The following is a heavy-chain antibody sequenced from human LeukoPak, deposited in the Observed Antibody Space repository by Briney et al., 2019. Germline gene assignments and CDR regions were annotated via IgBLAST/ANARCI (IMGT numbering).Heavy chain of an antibody. V-gene: IGHV5-51*01. J-gene: IGHJ4*02. CDR2: IYPGDSDT. CDR1: GYIFTSYW. CDR3: ARGDAVASLDY. D-gene: IGHD6-19*01. Sequence: GASLKISWKGSGYIFTSYWIGWVRQMPGKGLEWMGIIYPGDSDTRYSPSFQGQVTISADKSISTAYLQWSSLKASDTAMYYCARGDAVASLDYWGQGTLVTVSS.